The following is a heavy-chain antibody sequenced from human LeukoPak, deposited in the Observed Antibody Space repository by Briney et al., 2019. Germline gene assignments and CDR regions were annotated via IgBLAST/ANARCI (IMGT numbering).Heavy chain of an antibody. Sequence: GASVKVSCKASGGTLSSYAISWVRQAPGQGLEWMGRIIPILGIANYAQKFQGRVTITADKSTSTAYMELSSLRSEDTAVYYCARVFSGSYSYWGQGTLVTVSS. CDR3: ARVFSGSYSY. D-gene: IGHD3-10*02. CDR1: GGTLSSYA. CDR2: IIPILGIA. V-gene: IGHV1-69*04. J-gene: IGHJ4*02.